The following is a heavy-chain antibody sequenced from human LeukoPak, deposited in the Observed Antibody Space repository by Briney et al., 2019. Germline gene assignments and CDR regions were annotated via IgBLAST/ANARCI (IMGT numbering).Heavy chain of an antibody. CDR2: IKQDGSEK. V-gene: IGHV3-7*01. D-gene: IGHD3-16*01. J-gene: IGHJ6*03. Sequence: GGSLRLSCAASGFTFSSYWMSWVRQAPGKGLEWVANIKQDGSEKYYVDSVKGRFTISRDNAKNSLYLQMNSLRAEDTAVYYCAREGLNYYYYMDVWGKGTTVTVSS. CDR3: AREGLNYYYYMDV. CDR1: GFTFSSYW.